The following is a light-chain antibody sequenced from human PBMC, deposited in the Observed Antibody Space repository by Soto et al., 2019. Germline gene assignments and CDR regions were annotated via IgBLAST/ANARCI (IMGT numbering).Light chain of an antibody. CDR2: VAS. V-gene: IGKV1-39*01. Sequence: DIQLTQSPCSLSASVGERVTLTCRASHSISSYLYWCQQKPGKAPQLLIYVASSLQSGVPSRFSGSGAGTEFTLTIRSLQHEDFATYYCQQSYGTPRTFGQGTKVDIK. J-gene: IGKJ1*01. CDR3: QQSYGTPRT. CDR1: HSISSY.